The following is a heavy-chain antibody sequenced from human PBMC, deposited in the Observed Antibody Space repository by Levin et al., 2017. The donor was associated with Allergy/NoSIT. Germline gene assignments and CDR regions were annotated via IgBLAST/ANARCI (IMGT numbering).Heavy chain of an antibody. J-gene: IGHJ3*02. CDR3: ARHRFTMNIHDGFDI. V-gene: IGHV3-20*01. Sequence: LSLTCAASGFTFDDYGMSWVRQAPGKGLEWVSGINWNGGSTGYADSVKGRLTISRDNAKNSLYLQINSLRAEDTALYHCARHRFTMNIHDGFDIWGQGTMVIVSS. D-gene: IGHD2/OR15-2a*01. CDR2: INWNGGST. CDR1: GFTFDDYG.